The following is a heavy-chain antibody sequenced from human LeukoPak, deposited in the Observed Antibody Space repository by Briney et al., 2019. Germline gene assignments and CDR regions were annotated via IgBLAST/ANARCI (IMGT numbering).Heavy chain of an antibody. CDR1: GYSFTNYW. J-gene: IGHJ3*02. D-gene: IGHD3-10*01. Sequence: GESLKISCKGSGYSFTNYWLGWVRQMPGKGLEWMGIIYPDDSDTRYSPSLQGQVTISVDKSISTAYLQWSSLKASDTAMYYCASRLWFGEFADAFNIWGQGTMVTVSS. V-gene: IGHV5-51*01. CDR2: IYPDDSDT. CDR3: ASRLWFGEFADAFNI.